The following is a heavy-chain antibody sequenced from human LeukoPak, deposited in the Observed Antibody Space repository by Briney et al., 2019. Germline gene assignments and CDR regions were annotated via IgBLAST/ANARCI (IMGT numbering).Heavy chain of an antibody. CDR2: IWYDGSNK. J-gene: IGHJ3*02. V-gene: IGHV3-33*01. Sequence: GRSLRLSCAASGFTFSSYGMHWVRQAPGKGLEWVAVIWYDGSNKYYADSVKGRFTISRDNAKNSLYLQMNSLRAEDTAVYYCARGGGGNGNDAYDIWGQGTMVTVSS. CDR1: GFTFSSYG. D-gene: IGHD4-23*01. CDR3: ARGGGGNGNDAYDI.